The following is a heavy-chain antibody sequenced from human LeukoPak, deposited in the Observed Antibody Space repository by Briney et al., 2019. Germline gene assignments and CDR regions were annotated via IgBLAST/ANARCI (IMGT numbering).Heavy chain of an antibody. D-gene: IGHD3-3*01. V-gene: IGHV1-46*01. CDR2: INPSGGST. CDR3: ARGYYDFWSGYYIMGWFDP. Sequence: ASVKVSCKASGYTFTSYYMHWVRQAPGQGLEWMGIINPSGGSTSYAQKFQGRVTTTRDMSTSTVYMELSSLRSEDTAVYYCARGYYDFWSGYYIMGWFDPWGQGTLVTVSS. J-gene: IGHJ5*02. CDR1: GYTFTSYY.